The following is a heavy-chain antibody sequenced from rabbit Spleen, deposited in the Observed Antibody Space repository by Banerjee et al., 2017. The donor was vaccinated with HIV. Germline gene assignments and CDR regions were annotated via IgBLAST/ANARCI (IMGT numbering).Heavy chain of an antibody. CDR3: ARNYVNAFDP. Sequence: QEQLEESGRGLVRPEGSLTLTCKASGFSFSDRDVMCWVRQAPGKGLEWIACIDTNDGDTDYANWPKGRFTISKTSSTTVTLQMTSLTAADTATYFCARNYVNAFDPWGPGTLVTVS. J-gene: IGHJ2*01. CDR2: IDTNDGDT. CDR1: GFSFSDRDV. D-gene: IGHD1-1*01. V-gene: IGHV1S45*01.